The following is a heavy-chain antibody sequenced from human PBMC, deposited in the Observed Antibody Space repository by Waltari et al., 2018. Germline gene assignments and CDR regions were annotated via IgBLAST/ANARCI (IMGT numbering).Heavy chain of an antibody. CDR2: INPKTGGT. V-gene: IGHV1-2*02. J-gene: IGHJ3*02. CDR1: GYTFTTYH. CDR3: ARDTWAVDNSGYDS. D-gene: IGHD3-22*01. Sequence: QVQLVQSGAEVKEPGASVKVPCKASGYTFTTYHQQGVRQAPGQGREWMGLINPKTGGTSYAQKFQGRVTMTRDTSITTVYMELNRLTSDDTAVYYCARDTWAVDNSGYDSWGQGTMVTVSS.